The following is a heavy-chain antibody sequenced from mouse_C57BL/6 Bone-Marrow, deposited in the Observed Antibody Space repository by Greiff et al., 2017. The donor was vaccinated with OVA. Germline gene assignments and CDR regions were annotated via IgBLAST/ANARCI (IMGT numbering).Heavy chain of an antibody. D-gene: IGHD1-1*01. CDR2: IDPSDSET. CDR3: AKGEDYYGSSYDWYFDV. J-gene: IGHJ1*03. V-gene: IGHV1-52*01. CDR1: GYTFTSYW. Sequence: VQLQQPGAELVRPGSSVKLSCKASGYTFTSYWMHWVKQRPIQGLEWIGNIDPSDSETHYNQKFKDKATLTVDKSSSTAYMQLSSLTSEDSAVYYCAKGEDYYGSSYDWYFDVWGTGTTVTVSS.